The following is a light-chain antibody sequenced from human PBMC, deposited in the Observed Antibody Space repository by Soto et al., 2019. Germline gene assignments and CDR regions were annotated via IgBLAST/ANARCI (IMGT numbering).Light chain of an antibody. J-gene: IGKJ1*01. CDR1: QSVNSNF. CDR2: ATS. CDR3: QQYDSTPRT. Sequence: EIVLTQSPGTLSLSPGERATLSCRASQSVNSNFLAWFQQKPGQAPRLLIYATSSMATDIPYRFSGSGSGTDFTLTISRLEPEDFAVYYCQQYDSTPRTFGQGTKVEIK. V-gene: IGKV3-20*01.